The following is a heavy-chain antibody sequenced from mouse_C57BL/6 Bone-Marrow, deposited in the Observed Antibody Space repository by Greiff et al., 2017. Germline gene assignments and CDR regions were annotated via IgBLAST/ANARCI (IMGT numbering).Heavy chain of an antibody. CDR3: AREVPYDY. CDR1: GYTFTSYW. CDR2: IDPSDSYT. Sequence: VQLQQSGAELVKPGASVKLSCKASGYTFTSYWMQWVKQRPGQGLEWIGEIDPSDSYTNYNQTFKGKATLTVDTSSSTAYMQLSSLTSEDSAVYYCAREVPYDYWGQGTTLTVSS. V-gene: IGHV1-50*01. J-gene: IGHJ2*01.